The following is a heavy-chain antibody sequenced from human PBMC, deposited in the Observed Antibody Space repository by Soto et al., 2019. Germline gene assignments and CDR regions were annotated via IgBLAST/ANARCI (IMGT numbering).Heavy chain of an antibody. CDR1: GYTFSSYP. Sequence: EVSLGVSCAASGYTFSSYPMHWVRQAPGKGLEWVAVISYDGSNKYYADSVKGRFTISRDNSKNTLYLQMNSLRAEDTAVYYCARDSFAGIAVAGQYYYYGMVVWGPG. V-gene: IGHV3-30-3*01. CDR2: ISYDGSNK. D-gene: IGHD6-19*01. J-gene: IGHJ6*02. CDR3: ARDSFAGIAVAGQYYYYGMVV.